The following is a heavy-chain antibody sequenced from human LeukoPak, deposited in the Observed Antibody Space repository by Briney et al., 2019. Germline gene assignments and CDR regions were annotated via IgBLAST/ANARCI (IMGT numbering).Heavy chain of an antibody. CDR3: ARGPGYYDSSGYSD. D-gene: IGHD3-22*01. J-gene: IGHJ1*01. CDR2: ISAYNGNT. Sequence: ASVKVSCKASGYTFTGYYMHWVRQAPGQGLEWMGWISAYNGNTSYAQKLQGRVTMTTDTSTSTAYMELRSLRSDDTAVYYCARGPGYYDSSGYSDWGQGTLVTVSS. V-gene: IGHV1-18*04. CDR1: GYTFTGYY.